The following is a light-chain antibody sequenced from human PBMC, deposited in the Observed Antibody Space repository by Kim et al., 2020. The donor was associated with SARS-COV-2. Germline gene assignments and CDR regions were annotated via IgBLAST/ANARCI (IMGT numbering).Light chain of an antibody. V-gene: IGLV3-19*01. J-gene: IGLJ1*01. CDR1: TLRRYH. CDR3: NSRDDSGNHYV. CDR2: GKD. Sequence: ALRPTGSIACQGDTLRRYHESWYQQRPGQAPVLVIYGKDRRPSGIPDRFSGSSSGDTTSLTITGAQAEDEADFYCNSRDDSGNHYVFGPGTKVTVL.